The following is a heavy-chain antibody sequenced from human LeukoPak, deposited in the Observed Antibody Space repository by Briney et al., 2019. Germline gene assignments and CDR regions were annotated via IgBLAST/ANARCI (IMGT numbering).Heavy chain of an antibody. CDR3: ASQYSGYDYSVLYYYYMDV. J-gene: IGHJ6*03. CDR2: IYYCGST. V-gene: IGHV4-39*01. CDR1: GGSLSSSRYY. Sequence: SETLSLPCTVSGGSLSSSRYYWGWIRQPPGKGLEWIGSIYYCGSTYYNPSLKSRVTISVDTSKNQFSLKLSSVTAADTAVYYCASQYSGYDYSVLYYYYMDVWGKGTTVTVSS. D-gene: IGHD5-12*01.